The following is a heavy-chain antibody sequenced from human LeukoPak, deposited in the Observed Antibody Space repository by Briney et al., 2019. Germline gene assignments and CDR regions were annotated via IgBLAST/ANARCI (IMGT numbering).Heavy chain of an antibody. CDR3: ARYGGSGWVIDN. J-gene: IGHJ4*02. Sequence: PSETLSLTCTVSGGSIGNNYWTWIRQPPGKGLEYIGYIYYTGATSYNPSLKSRVTISVDTSRNQFSLRLTSVTAADTAVYYCARYGGSGWVIDNWGQGTLVTVSS. D-gene: IGHD6-19*01. CDR2: IYYTGAT. V-gene: IGHV4-59*08. CDR1: GGSIGNNY.